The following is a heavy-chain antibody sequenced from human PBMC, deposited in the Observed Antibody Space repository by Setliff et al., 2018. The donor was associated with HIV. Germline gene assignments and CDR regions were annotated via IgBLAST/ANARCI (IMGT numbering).Heavy chain of an antibody. J-gene: IGHJ6*03. D-gene: IGHD6-13*01. CDR2: IIPIFGTA. Sequence: GPPVKVSCKASGGTFSSYAISWVRQAPGQGLEWMGGIIPIFGTANYAQKFQGRVTITTDESTSTAYMELSSLRSEDTAVYYCARDSSNRDYYYYYYMDVWGKGTTVTVSS. CDR1: GGTFSSYA. CDR3: ARDSSNRDYYYYYYMDV. V-gene: IGHV1-69*05.